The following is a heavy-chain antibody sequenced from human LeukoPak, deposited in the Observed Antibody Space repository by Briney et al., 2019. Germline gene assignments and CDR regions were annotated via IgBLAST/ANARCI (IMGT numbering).Heavy chain of an antibody. CDR2: INHSGST. J-gene: IGHJ4*02. CDR3: ARDPSTRYYTDY. CDR1: GGSLSGYY. D-gene: IGHD2-2*01. Sequence: SETLSLTCAVYGGSLSGYYWSWIRQPPGKGLEWIGEINHSGSTNYNPSLKSRVTISVDTSKNQFSLKLSSVTAADTAVYYCARDPSTRYYTDYWGQGTLVTVSS. V-gene: IGHV4-34*01.